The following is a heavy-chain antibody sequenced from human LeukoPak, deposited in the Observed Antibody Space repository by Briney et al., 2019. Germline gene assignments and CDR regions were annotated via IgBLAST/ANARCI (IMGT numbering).Heavy chain of an antibody. CDR2: TRNKANSYIT. Sequence: GGSLRLSCAASGFNFSDHFLDWVRQAPGKGLEWFGRTRNKANSYITEYAASVKGRFTISRDDSKNSLYLQMSSLKTDDTAMYYCASIRGTFGYWGQGTLVTVSS. CDR1: GFNFSDHF. CDR3: ASIRGTFGY. D-gene: IGHD1-26*01. V-gene: IGHV3-72*01. J-gene: IGHJ4*02.